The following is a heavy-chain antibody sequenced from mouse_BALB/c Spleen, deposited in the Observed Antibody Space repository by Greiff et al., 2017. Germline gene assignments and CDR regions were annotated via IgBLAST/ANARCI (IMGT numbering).Heavy chain of an antibody. V-gene: IGHV1-4*02. J-gene: IGHJ2*01. CDR1: GYTFTSYT. CDR3: ARWGVGNYDLDY. Sequence: AAELARPGASVKMSCKASGYTFTSYTMHWVKQRPGQGLEWIGYINPSSGYTEYNQKFKDKTTLTADKSSSTAYMQLSSLTSEDSAVYYCARWGVGNYDLDYWGQGTTLTVSS. CDR2: INPSSGYT. D-gene: IGHD2-1*01.